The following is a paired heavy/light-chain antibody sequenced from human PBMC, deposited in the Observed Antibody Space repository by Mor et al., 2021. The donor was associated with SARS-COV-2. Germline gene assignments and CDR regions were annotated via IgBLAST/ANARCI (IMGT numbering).Heavy chain of an antibody. Sequence: QVQLQESGPGLVKPSETLSLTCTVSGGSISSYYWSWIRQPPGKGLEWIGYISYSGSPSYNPSLKSRVTISVHTSKNQFSLTLSSVTAADTAVYYCARCVGFGEFPDYFDDWGQGTLVTVSS. D-gene: IGHD3-10*01. CDR2: ISYSGSP. CDR1: GGSISSYY. J-gene: IGHJ4*02. CDR3: ARCVGFGEFPDYFDD. V-gene: IGHV4-59*01.
Light chain of an antibody. V-gene: IGKV1-39*01. J-gene: IGKJ2*01. CDR2: AAS. CDR3: QHSYTTPYT. Sequence: DIQMTQSPSSLSASVGDRVTITCRASQGISNYLNWYQQKPGKAPKVLIYAASTLQSGVPSRFSGSGSGTDFTLTISSLQPEDFAAYYCQHSYTTPYTFGQGTKLEIK. CDR1: QGISNY.